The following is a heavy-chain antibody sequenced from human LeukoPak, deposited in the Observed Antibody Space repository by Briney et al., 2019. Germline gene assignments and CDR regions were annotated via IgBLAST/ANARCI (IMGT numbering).Heavy chain of an antibody. Sequence: SETLSLTCTVSGYSISSGYYWGWIRQPPGKGLEWIGYINYSGTTNYNPSLKSRVTISVDTSKNQFSLKLSSVTAADTAVYYCARDYGDYVYWGQGTLVTVSS. V-gene: IGHV4-38-2*02. CDR2: INYSGTT. D-gene: IGHD4-17*01. J-gene: IGHJ4*02. CDR3: ARDYGDYVY. CDR1: GYSISSGYY.